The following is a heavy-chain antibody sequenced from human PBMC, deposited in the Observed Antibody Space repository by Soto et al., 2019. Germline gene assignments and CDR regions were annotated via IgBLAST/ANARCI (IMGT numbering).Heavy chain of an antibody. J-gene: IGHJ4*02. D-gene: IGHD2-21*02. Sequence: QVQLVQSGAELKKPGSSVNVSCKASGTTFSSYGFNWVRQAPGQGLEWMGGIIPVLGTINYAQKFQGRVTITADKSTSTVYMDLSSLRSYDTAFYYCARGTLFCGGDCYFDHWGLGTLVTVSS. CDR1: GTTFSSYG. CDR3: ARGTLFCGGDCYFDH. V-gene: IGHV1-69*06. CDR2: IIPVLGTI.